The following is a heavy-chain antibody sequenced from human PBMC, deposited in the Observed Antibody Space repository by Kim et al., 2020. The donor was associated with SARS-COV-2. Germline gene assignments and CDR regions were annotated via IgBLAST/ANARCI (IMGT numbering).Heavy chain of an antibody. Sequence: SETLSLTCAVYGGSFSGYYWSWIRQPPGKGLEWIGEINHSGSTNYNPSLKSRVTISVDTSKNQFSLKLSSVTAADTAVYYCARGRGSGSYSRNIMRRSDYWGQGTLVTVSS. CDR3: ARGRGSGSYSRNIMRRSDY. V-gene: IGHV4-34*01. CDR1: GGSFSGYY. CDR2: INHSGST. J-gene: IGHJ4*02. D-gene: IGHD3-10*01.